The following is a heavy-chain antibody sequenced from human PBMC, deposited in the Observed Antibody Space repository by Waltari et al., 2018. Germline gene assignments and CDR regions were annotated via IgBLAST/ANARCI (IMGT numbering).Heavy chain of an antibody. CDR3: ARDSGFGGFINGWGAAFDI. CDR2: FHYSGIT. D-gene: IGHD3-3*01. Sequence: QVQLQESGPGLVKPSETLSLTCTVSGGSFTNHYWSWHRQSPGKGREWLGYFHYSGITNYNPSLKSRITISLDTSKNVFSLKLTSVTAADTAVYYCARDSGFGGFINGWGAAFDIWGQGTMVTVSS. V-gene: IGHV4-59*11. CDR1: GGSFTNHY. J-gene: IGHJ3*02.